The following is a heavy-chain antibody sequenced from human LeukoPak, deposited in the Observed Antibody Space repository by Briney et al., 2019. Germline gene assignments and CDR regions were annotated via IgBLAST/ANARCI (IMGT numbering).Heavy chain of an antibody. J-gene: IGHJ3*02. Sequence: GGSLRLSCAASGFTFSNYAMSWVRQAPGKGLEWVSAIRGSGESTYYADSVKGRFTISRDNFKNTLYLQMNSLRAEDTAVYYCGKDPKSGNYYDSSDMWGQGTMVTVSS. CDR2: IRGSGEST. CDR3: GKDPKSGNYYDSSDM. V-gene: IGHV3-23*01. D-gene: IGHD3-16*01. CDR1: GFTFSNYA.